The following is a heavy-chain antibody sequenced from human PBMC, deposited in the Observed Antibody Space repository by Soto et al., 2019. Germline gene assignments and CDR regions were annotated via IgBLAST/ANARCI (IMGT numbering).Heavy chain of an antibody. V-gene: IGHV3-23*01. J-gene: IGHJ3*02. Sequence: GGSLRLSCAASGFTFSGYAMSWVRQAPGKGLEWVSSISGSADRTYYAASLKGRITISRDNSKNAVFLQMNSLTAGDTAVYYCAKATATGGGAFDICGQGTMVTVSS. CDR3: AKATATGGGAFDI. D-gene: IGHD2-8*02. CDR1: GFTFSGYA. CDR2: ISGSADRT.